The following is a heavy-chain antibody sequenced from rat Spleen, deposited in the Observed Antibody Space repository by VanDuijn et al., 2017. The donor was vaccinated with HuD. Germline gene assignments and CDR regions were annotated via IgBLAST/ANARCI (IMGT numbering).Heavy chain of an antibody. J-gene: IGHJ2*01. V-gene: IGHV2-13*01. Sequence: QVQLKESGPGLVQPSQTLSLTCTVSGFSLSSYGVVWVRLPPGKGLEWMGVIWANGSTSIDSALKSRLNITRETSKSQVFVKMNSRQTEDTATYYCVRANRESYAHFDYWGQGVMVTVSS. CDR2: IWANGST. CDR3: VRANRESYAHFDY. CDR1: GFSLSSYG. D-gene: IGHD1-12*01.